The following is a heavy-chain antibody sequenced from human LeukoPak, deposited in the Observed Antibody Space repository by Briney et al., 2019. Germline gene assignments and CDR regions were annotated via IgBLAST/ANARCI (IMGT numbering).Heavy chain of an antibody. D-gene: IGHD2-15*01. CDR1: GFTFSNYA. CDR2: ISVGGTT. V-gene: IGHV3-23*01. CDR3: AKSKEDCCGSFDP. Sequence: QPGGSLRLSCAASGFTFSNYAMSWVRQAPGKGLEWVAAISVGGTTYYADSVMGRFTISRDNSKNTLYMQMNSLRGEDTAVYYCAKSKEDCCGSFDPWGQGTLVTVSS. J-gene: IGHJ5*02.